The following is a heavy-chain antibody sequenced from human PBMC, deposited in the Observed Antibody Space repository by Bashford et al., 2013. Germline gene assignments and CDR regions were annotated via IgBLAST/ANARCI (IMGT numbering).Heavy chain of an antibody. Sequence: WVRQAPGQGLEWMGWINPNSGDTNIARTFQGRVTMTRDTSISTAYMELSRVKSDDTAMYYCASGGPTVAGMAIDCWGEGTQVTVSS. CDR3: ASGGPTVAGMAIDC. D-gene: IGHD5-24*01. J-gene: IGHJ4*02. V-gene: IGHV1-2*02. CDR2: INPNSGDT.